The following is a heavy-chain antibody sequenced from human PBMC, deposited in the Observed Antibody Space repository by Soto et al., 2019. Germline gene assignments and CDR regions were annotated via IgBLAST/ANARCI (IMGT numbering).Heavy chain of an antibody. V-gene: IGHV4-59*01. CDR1: GGSIISSF. CDR2: ISDSGVT. Sequence: QVQLQESGPRLVKSSETLSLVCSVSGGSIISSFWGWIRQPPGKELDYIGNISDSGVTAYEPSLKSLVTISVDTSKNQFSLKRASVTYADTSVYYCARGAGDFSGPDSFDIWGQGTMVTFSS. D-gene: IGHD3-10*01. J-gene: IGHJ3*02. CDR3: ARGAGDFSGPDSFDI.